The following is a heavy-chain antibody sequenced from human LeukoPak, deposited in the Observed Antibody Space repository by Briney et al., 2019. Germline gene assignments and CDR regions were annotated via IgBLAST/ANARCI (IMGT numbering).Heavy chain of an antibody. V-gene: IGHV4-30-2*01. J-gene: IGHJ5*02. D-gene: IGHD3-3*01. Sequence: SQTLSLTCAVSGGSISSGGYSWSWIRQPPGKGLEWIGYIYHSGSTYYNPSLKSRVTISVDRPKNQFSLKLSSVTAADTAVYYCARTYYDFWSGYYTEAGWFDPWGQGTLVTVSS. CDR1: GGSISSGGYS. CDR3: ARTYYDFWSGYYTEAGWFDP. CDR2: IYHSGST.